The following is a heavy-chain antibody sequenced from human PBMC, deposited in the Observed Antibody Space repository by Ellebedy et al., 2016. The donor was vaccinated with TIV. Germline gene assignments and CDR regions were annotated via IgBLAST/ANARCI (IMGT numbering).Heavy chain of an antibody. J-gene: IGHJ5*02. CDR1: GFTFDDYA. D-gene: IGHD3-10*01. Sequence: GGSLRLSCAASGFTFDDYAMHWVRQAPGKGLEWVSLISGDGGSTYYADSVKGRFTISRDNSKNSLYLQMNSLRTEDTALYYCAKDSSPRDLGLLWFGEFRFDPWGQGTLVTVSS. V-gene: IGHV3-43*02. CDR3: AKDSSPRDLGLLWFGEFRFDP. CDR2: ISGDGGST.